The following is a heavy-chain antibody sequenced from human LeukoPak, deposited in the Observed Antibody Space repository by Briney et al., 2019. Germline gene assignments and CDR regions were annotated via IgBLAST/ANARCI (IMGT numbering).Heavy chain of an antibody. CDR3: ARAYQNYGSGSYPLYFDY. Sequence: VASVKVSCKVSGYTLTELSMHWVRQAPGKGLEWMGGFDPEDGETIYAQKFQGRVTMTEDTSTDTAYMELSSLRSEDTAVYYCARAYQNYGSGSYPLYFDYWGQGTLVTVSS. D-gene: IGHD3-10*01. J-gene: IGHJ4*02. CDR1: GYTLTELS. CDR2: FDPEDGET. V-gene: IGHV1-24*01.